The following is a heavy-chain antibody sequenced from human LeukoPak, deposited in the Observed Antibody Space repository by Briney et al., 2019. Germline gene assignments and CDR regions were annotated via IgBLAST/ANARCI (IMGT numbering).Heavy chain of an antibody. CDR2: IYYSGST. CDR1: GGSISSSSYY. V-gene: IGHV4-39*01. Sequence: SETLSLTCSVSGGSISSSSYYWDWIRQPPGKGLEWIGSIYYSGSTYYNPSLKSRVTISVDTSKNQFSLKLSSVTAADTAVYYCARGPKLGPQASKRIAAAGRGDYFDYWGQGTLVTVSS. CDR3: ARGPKLGPQASKRIAAAGRGDYFDY. D-gene: IGHD6-13*01. J-gene: IGHJ4*02.